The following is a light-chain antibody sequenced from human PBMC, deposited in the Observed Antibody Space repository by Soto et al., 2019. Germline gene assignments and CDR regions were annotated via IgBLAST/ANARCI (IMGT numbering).Light chain of an antibody. V-gene: IGLV2-14*01. J-gene: IGLJ3*02. Sequence: QSALTQPASVSGSPGQSITISCTGTSRDVGGYNYVSWYQQHPGKAPKLMIYEVSNRPSGVFNRFSCSKSGNTASLTISGLQAEDDADYYCSSYTSSSSWVFGGGTKLTVL. CDR3: SSYTSSSSWV. CDR2: EVS. CDR1: SRDVGGYNY.